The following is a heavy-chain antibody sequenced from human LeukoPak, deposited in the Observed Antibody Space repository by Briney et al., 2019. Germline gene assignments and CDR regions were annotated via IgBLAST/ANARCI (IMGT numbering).Heavy chain of an antibody. CDR2: IRSKANSYAA. CDR1: GFTFSGSA. D-gene: IGHD5-12*01. CDR3: TSPSGYSGY. Sequence: GGSLRLSCAASGFTFSGSAMHWVRQASGKGLEWVGRIRSKANSYAAAYAASVKGRFTISRDDSKNTAYLQMNSLKTGDTAVYYCTSPSGYSGYWGQGTLVTVSS. V-gene: IGHV3-73*01. J-gene: IGHJ4*02.